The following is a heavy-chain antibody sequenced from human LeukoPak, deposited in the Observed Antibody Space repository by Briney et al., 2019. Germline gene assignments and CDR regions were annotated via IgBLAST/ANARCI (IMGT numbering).Heavy chain of an antibody. CDR1: GGSISGYH. V-gene: IGHV4-59*08. CDR2: MHSTGVD. D-gene: IGHD3-22*01. J-gene: IGHJ4*02. CDR3: ARFSPFFDSSVHYLDY. Sequence: SETLSLTCTVSGGSISGYHCSWIRQPPGQGLEWIAYMHSTGVDNYSPSLRSRVTMLVDTSKNQCSLKLNSVSAADSAVYYCARFSPFFDSSVHYLDYWGPGILVTVSS.